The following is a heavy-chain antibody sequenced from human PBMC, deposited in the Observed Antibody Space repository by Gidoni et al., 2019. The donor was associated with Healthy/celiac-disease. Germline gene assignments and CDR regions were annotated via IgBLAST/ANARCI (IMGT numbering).Heavy chain of an antibody. V-gene: IGHV4-31*03. Sequence: QVQLQESGPGLVKPSPTLSLTCTVSGGSISRGGYYWSWIRQHPGKGLEWIEYIYYSGSTYYNPSLKSRVTISVDTSKNQFSLKLSSVTAADTAVYYCARVLYGSGSYYNRAVGMDVWGQGTTVTVSS. D-gene: IGHD3-10*01. CDR1: GGSISRGGYY. J-gene: IGHJ6*02. CDR2: IYYSGST. CDR3: ARVLYGSGSYYNRAVGMDV.